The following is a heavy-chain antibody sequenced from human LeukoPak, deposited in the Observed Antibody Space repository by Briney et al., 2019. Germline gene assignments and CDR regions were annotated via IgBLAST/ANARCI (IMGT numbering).Heavy chain of an antibody. J-gene: IGHJ4*02. CDR2: IKSKSHGGRT. D-gene: IGHD1-1*01. V-gene: IGHV3-15*01. CDR1: GLTFSNAW. CDR3: STSGQRWDVFDY. Sequence: GGSLRLSCGASGLTFSNAWMSWVRQAPGKGLEWVGRIKSKSHGGRTDYAAPVKGRFTISRDDSKNTLYLQMNSLKIEDTAVYHCSTSGQRWDVFDYWGQGTLVTVSS.